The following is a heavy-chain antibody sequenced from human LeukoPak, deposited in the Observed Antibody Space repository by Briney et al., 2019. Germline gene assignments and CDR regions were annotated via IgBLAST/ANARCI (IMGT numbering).Heavy chain of an antibody. Sequence: ASVKVSCKASGYTFTGYYMHWVRQAPGQGLEWMGWISPNSGGTNYAQKFQGRVTMTRDTSISTAYMELSRLRSDDTAVYYCASTHFYGSGSYYGWGYYFDYWGQGTLVTVSS. CDR2: ISPNSGGT. J-gene: IGHJ4*02. D-gene: IGHD3-10*01. CDR1: GYTFTGYY. V-gene: IGHV1-2*02. CDR3: ASTHFYGSGSYYGWGYYFDY.